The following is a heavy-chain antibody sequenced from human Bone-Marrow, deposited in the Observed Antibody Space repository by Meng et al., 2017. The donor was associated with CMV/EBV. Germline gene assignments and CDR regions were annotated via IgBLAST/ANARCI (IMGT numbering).Heavy chain of an antibody. CDR3: TTRIMITFGGVIGRNYFDY. Sequence: GASMKISCAASGSIISNAWMSWVRQAPGKGLEWVGRIKSKTDGGTTDYVAPVKGRFTISRDDSKNTLYLQMNSLKTEDTAVYYCTTRIMITFGGVIGRNYFDYWGQGNLVNVSS. V-gene: IGHV3-15*01. D-gene: IGHD3-16*01. J-gene: IGHJ4*02. CDR1: GSIISNAW. CDR2: IKSKTDGGTT.